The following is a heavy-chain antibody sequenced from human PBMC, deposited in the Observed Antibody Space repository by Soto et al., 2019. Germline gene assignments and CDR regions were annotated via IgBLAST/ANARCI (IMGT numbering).Heavy chain of an antibody. Sequence: ASVKVSCKASGYTFTSYDSYWVRQATGQGLEWMGWMNPNTGNSAYAQKFQGRVTVTSDTSINTVHMELNSLRSEDTAVYYCATRAETNGWNAFGADKYSFDFWGQGTPVTVSS. CDR1: GYTFTSYD. CDR2: MNPNTGNS. V-gene: IGHV1-8*01. D-gene: IGHD1-1*01. J-gene: IGHJ4*02. CDR3: ATRAETNGWNAFGADKYSFDF.